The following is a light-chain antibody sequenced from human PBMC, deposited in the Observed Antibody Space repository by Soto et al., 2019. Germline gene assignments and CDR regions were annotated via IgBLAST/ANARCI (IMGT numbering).Light chain of an antibody. Sequence: EVVLTQSPATLSLSPGDRAALSCKASQSVHNYLAWYQQKPGQAPRLLIYGASNRAAGIPARFSGSGSGTDFTLTISSLQPEDFATYYCQQSYTTPRTFGQGTKLEIK. CDR3: QQSYTTPRT. CDR1: QSVHNY. CDR2: GAS. V-gene: IGKV3-11*01. J-gene: IGKJ2*01.